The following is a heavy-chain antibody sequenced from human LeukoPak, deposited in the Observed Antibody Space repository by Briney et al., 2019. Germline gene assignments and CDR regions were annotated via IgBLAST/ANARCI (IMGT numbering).Heavy chain of an antibody. J-gene: IGHJ6*02. CDR2: ISAYNGKT. CDR1: GYTFTSYG. CDR3: ARVPSPRDTFYGMDV. Sequence: ASVKVSCKASGYTFTSYGISWVRQAPGQGLEWMGWISAYNGKTNYAQKLQGRVTMTTDTSTSTAYMELRSLRSDDTAVYYCARVPSPRDTFYGMDVWGQGTTVTVSS. V-gene: IGHV1-18*01.